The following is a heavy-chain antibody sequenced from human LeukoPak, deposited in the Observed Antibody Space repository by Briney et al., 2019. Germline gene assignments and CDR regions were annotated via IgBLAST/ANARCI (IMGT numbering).Heavy chain of an antibody. CDR3: ARNGDYCLDS. CDR1: GGSISINKW. J-gene: IGHJ4*02. CDR2: IFRSGST. Sequence: TSETLSLTCAVSGGSISINKWWSWVRQPPGKGLEWIGEIFRSGSTNYNPSLKSRVSISVDKSKNQFSLILDSVTAADTAICYCARNGDYCLDSWGQGTLVTVSS. D-gene: IGHD4-17*01. V-gene: IGHV4-4*02.